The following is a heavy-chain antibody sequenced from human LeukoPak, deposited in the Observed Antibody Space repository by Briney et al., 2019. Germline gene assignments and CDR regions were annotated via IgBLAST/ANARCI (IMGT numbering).Heavy chain of an antibody. CDR2: IYYSGST. CDR1: GGSISSYY. D-gene: IGHD1-26*01. V-gene: IGHV4-59*01. CDR3: ARDPGGSYLDY. Sequence: SETLSLTCTVSGGSISSYYWSWIRQPPGKGLEWIGYIYYSGSTNYNPSLRSRVTISVDTSKNQFSLKLSSVTAADTAVYYCARDPGGSYLDYWGQGTLVTVSS. J-gene: IGHJ4*02.